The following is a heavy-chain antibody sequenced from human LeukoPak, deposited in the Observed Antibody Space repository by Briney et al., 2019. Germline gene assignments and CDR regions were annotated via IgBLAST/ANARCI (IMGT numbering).Heavy chain of an antibody. CDR1: GGTFSSYA. CDR2: IIPIFGTA. Sequence: SVKVSCKASGGTFSSYAISWVRQAPGQGLEWMGGIIPIFGTANYAQKFQGRVTITADESTSTAYMELSGLRSEDTAVYYCASAIITNWFDPWGQGTLVTVSS. D-gene: IGHD2-2*02. V-gene: IGHV1-69*13. CDR3: ASAIITNWFDP. J-gene: IGHJ5*02.